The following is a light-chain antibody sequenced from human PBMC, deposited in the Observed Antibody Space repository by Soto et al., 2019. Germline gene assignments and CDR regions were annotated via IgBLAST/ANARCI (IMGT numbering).Light chain of an antibody. CDR2: RAS. Sequence: EIVMTQSPATLSVSPGGRATLSCRASQSVSSYLAWYQQRPGQPPRLLIYRASTRATNIPARFSGSGSGTGFSLTISSLQSEDFAVYYCQQYSTWPPRYTFGQGTKLEI. J-gene: IGKJ2*01. CDR1: QSVSSY. CDR3: QQYSTWPPRYT. V-gene: IGKV3-15*01.